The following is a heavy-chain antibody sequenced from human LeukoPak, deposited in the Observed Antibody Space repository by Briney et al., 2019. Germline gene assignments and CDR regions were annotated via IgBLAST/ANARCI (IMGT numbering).Heavy chain of an antibody. D-gene: IGHD5-18*01. V-gene: IGHV3-30*18. CDR2: ISYDGSNK. CDR3: VKIMGAGDTAMVTGVLDY. J-gene: IGHJ4*02. Sequence: GRSLRLSCAASGFTFSSYGMHWVRQAPGKGLEWVAVISYDGSNKYYADSVKGRFTISRDNSKNTLYLQMNSLRAEDTAVYYCVKIMGAGDTAMVTGVLDYWGQGTLVTVSS. CDR1: GFTFSSYG.